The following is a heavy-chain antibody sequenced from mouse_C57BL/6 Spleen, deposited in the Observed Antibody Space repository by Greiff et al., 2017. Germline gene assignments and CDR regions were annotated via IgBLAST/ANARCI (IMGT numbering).Heavy chain of an antibody. J-gene: IGHJ2*01. CDR1: GYTFTSYW. CDR2: IYPGSGST. Sequence: QVQLQQSGAELVKPGASVKMSCKASGYTFTSYWITWVKQRPGQGLEWIGDIYPGSGSTNYNEKFKSKATLTVDTSSSTAYMQLSSLTSEDSAVYYCAREGFSYYGSLFDYWGQGTTLTVSS. D-gene: IGHD1-1*01. V-gene: IGHV1-55*01. CDR3: AREGFSYYGSLFDY.